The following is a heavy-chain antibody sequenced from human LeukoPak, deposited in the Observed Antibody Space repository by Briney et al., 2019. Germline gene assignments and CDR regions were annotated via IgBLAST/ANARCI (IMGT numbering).Heavy chain of an antibody. J-gene: IGHJ4*02. CDR2: IIPILGIA. V-gene: IGHV1-69*04. CDR3: ARDSDSGSYDIRGTFDY. Sequence: SVKVSCKASGGTFSSCAISWVREAPGQGLEWMGRIIPILGIANYAQKFQGRVTITADKSTSTAYMELSSLRSEDTAVYYCARDSDSGSYDIRGTFDYWGQGTLVTVSS. CDR1: GGTFSSCA. D-gene: IGHD1-26*01.